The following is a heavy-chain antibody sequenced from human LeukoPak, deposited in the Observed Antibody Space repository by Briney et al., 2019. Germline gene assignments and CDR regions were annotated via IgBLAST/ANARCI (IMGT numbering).Heavy chain of an antibody. D-gene: IGHD3-3*01. CDR1: GFTFSSYA. V-gene: IGHV3-23*01. CDR3: ASVRFLEWLLFRDYFDY. J-gene: IGHJ4*02. Sequence: GGSLRLSCAASGFTFSSYAMSWVRQAPGKGLEWVSAISGSGGSTYYADSVKGRFTISRDNSKNTLYLQVNSLRAEDTAVYYCASVRFLEWLLFRDYFDYWGQGTLVTVSS. CDR2: ISGSGGST.